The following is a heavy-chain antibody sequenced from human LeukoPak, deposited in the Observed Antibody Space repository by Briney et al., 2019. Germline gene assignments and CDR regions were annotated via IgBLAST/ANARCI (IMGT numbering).Heavy chain of an antibody. D-gene: IGHD6-13*01. J-gene: IGHJ5*02. V-gene: IGHV3-9*01. Sequence: GGSLRLSCAASGFTFDDYAMHWVRQAPGKGLEWVSGISWNSGSIGYADSVKGRFTISRDNAKNSLYLQMNSLRAEDTAVYYCARPHIAAAGVNWFDPWGQGTLVTVSS. CDR3: ARPHIAAAGVNWFDP. CDR1: GFTFDDYA. CDR2: ISWNSGSI.